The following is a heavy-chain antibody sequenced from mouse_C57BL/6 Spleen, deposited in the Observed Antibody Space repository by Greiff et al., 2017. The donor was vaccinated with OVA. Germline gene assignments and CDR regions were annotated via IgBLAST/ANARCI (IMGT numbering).Heavy chain of an antibody. D-gene: IGHD1-1*01. V-gene: IGHV1-47*01. CDR3: ARRRITTVAPYYFDY. CDR2: FHPYNDDT. Sequence: LVESGAELVKPGASVKMSCKASGYTFTTYPIEWMKQNHGKSLEWIGNFHPYNDDTKYNEKFKGKATLTVEKSSSTVYLELSRLTSDDSAVYYCARRRITTVAPYYFDYWGQGTTLTVSS. CDR1: GYTFTTYP. J-gene: IGHJ2*01.